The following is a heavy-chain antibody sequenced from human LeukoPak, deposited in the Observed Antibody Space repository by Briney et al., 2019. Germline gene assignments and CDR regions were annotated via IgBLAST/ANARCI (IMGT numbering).Heavy chain of an antibody. CDR3: ASDIVVVPAAIARTNFQH. J-gene: IGHJ1*01. V-gene: IGHV1-69*02. CDR2: IIPILGIA. D-gene: IGHD2-2*01. Sequence: ASVEVSCKASGGTFSSYTISWVRQAPGQGLEWMGRIIPILGIANYAQKFQGRVTITADKSTSTAYMELSSLRSEDTAVYYCASDIVVVPAAIARTNFQHWGQGTLVTVSS. CDR1: GGTFSSYT.